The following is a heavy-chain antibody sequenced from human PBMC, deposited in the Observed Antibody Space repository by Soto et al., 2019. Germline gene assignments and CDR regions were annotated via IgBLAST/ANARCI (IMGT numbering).Heavy chain of an antibody. D-gene: IGHD1-26*01. Sequence: EVQLLESGGGLVQPGGSLRLSCAASGFTFSAYAMSWVRQAPGKGLEWVSGIRGSGGITQYADSVKGRFTISRDNSKHTLYLQMNSLRAEDTAVYFCAKDLWELSYYFDYWGQGSLVTVSS. CDR3: AKDLWELSYYFDY. CDR1: GFTFSAYA. CDR2: IRGSGGIT. V-gene: IGHV3-23*01. J-gene: IGHJ4*02.